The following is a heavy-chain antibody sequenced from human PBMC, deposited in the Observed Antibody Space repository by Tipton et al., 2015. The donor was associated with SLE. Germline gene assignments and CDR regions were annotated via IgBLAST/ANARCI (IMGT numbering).Heavy chain of an antibody. Sequence: TLSLTCAVYGGSFSGYYWSWIRQPPGKGLEWIGSIYYSGSTYYNPSLKSRVTISVDTSKNQFSLKLSSVTAADTAVYYCARAGVTSLGVVEAGYYYMDVWGKGTAVSVSS. V-gene: IGHV4-34*01. CDR2: IYYSGST. D-gene: IGHD3-3*01. CDR3: ARAGVTSLGVVEAGYYYMDV. J-gene: IGHJ6*03. CDR1: GGSFSGYY.